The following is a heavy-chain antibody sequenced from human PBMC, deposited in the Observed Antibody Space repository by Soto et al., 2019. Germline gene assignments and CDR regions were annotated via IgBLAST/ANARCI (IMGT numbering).Heavy chain of an antibody. CDR2: ISGSGGST. CDR1: GFTFSSYA. Sequence: GGSLRLSCAASGFTFSSYAMSWVRQAPGKGLEWVSAISGSGGSTYYADSVKGRFTISRDNSKNTLYLQMNSLRAEDTAVYYCAKDQKGDFWSGYDFDYWGQGTLVTVSS. CDR3: AKDQKGDFWSGYDFDY. V-gene: IGHV3-23*01. D-gene: IGHD3-3*01. J-gene: IGHJ4*02.